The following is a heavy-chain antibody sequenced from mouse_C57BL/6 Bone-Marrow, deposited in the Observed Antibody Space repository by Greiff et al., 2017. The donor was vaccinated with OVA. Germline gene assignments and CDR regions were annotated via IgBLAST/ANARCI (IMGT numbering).Heavy chain of an antibody. CDR2: IYPGNGDT. Sequence: SGAELVRPGASVKMSCKASGYTFTSYNMHWVKQTPRQGLEWIGAIYPGNGDTSYNQKFKGKATLTVDKSSSTAYMQLSSLTSEDSAVYFCARDYYYGTTYYFDYWGQGTTLTVSS. D-gene: IGHD1-1*01. CDR1: GYTFTSYN. V-gene: IGHV1-12*01. J-gene: IGHJ2*01. CDR3: ARDYYYGTTYYFDY.